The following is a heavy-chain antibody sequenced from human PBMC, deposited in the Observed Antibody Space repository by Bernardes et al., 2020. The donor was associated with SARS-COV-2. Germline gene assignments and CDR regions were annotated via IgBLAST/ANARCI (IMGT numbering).Heavy chain of an antibody. Sequence: GGSLRLSCAASGFTFSTYWMSWVRQAPGKGLEWVANIKRDGSETYYVDTVKGRFTISRDNDKNSVYLQMSNLRAEDTAVYYCARDGRISGYCGGGSCYSSVTLWGQGTLVTVSS. CDR2: IKRDGSET. D-gene: IGHD2-15*01. V-gene: IGHV3-7*01. CDR3: ARDGRISGYCGGGSCYSSVTL. CDR1: GFTFSTYW. J-gene: IGHJ4*02.